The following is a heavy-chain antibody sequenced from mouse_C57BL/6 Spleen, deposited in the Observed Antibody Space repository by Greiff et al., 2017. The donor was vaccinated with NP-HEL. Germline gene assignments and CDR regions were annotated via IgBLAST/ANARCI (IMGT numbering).Heavy chain of an antibody. CDR1: GFTFSSYA. CDR3: AREDTTVVAPFDY. Sequence: EVMLVESGGGLVKPGGSLKLSCAASGFTFSSYAMSWVRQTPEKRLEWVATISDGGSYTYYPDNVKGRFTISRDNAKNNLYLQMSHLKSEDTAMYYCAREDTTVVAPFDYWGQGTTLTVSS. V-gene: IGHV5-4*01. J-gene: IGHJ2*01. D-gene: IGHD1-1*01. CDR2: ISDGGSYT.